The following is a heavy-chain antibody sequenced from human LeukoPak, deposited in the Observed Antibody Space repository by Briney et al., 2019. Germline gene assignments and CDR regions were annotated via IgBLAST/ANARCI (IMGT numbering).Heavy chain of an antibody. CDR2: IYYSGST. D-gene: IGHD5-18*01. CDR1: GGSISSSSYY. V-gene: IGHV4-39*01. CDR3: ARHFDVDTATVKPYYYYYYGMDV. J-gene: IGHJ6*02. Sequence: SETLSLTCTVSGGSISSSSYYWGWIRQPPGKGLEWIGSIYYSGSTYYNPSLKSRVTISVDTSKNQFSLKLSSVTAADTAVYYCARHFDVDTATVKPYYYYYYGMDVWGQGTTVTVSS.